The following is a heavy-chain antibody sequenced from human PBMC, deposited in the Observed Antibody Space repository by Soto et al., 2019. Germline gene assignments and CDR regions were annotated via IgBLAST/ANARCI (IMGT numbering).Heavy chain of an antibody. Sequence: QVQLVQSGAEVMKPGASVKVSCRASGYIFSTYCVHWVRQAPGQRLEWVGWINAGNGDTKYSQKFQGRVTXTRDTXXXXXXXXXXXXXXXXXXXXXXXXXXXXXXXRDPFDIWGQGTMVTVSS. J-gene: IGHJ3*02. V-gene: IGHV1-3*01. CDR3: XXXXXXXXXRDPFDI. CDR1: GYIFSTYC. CDR2: INAGNGDT.